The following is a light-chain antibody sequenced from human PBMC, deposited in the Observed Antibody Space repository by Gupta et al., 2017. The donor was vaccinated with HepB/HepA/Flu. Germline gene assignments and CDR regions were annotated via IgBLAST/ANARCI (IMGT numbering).Light chain of an antibody. J-gene: IGKJ2*02. V-gene: IGKV3-11*01. CDR2: DAS. CDR3: QQRSNWPPRCN. CDR1: QSVSSY. Sequence: ELVLTQSPATLSLSPGERATLSCRASQSVSSYLAWYQQKPGQAPRLLIYDASNRATGIPARFSGSGSGTDFTLTISSLEPEDFAVYYCQQRSNWPPRCNFGQGTKLEIK.